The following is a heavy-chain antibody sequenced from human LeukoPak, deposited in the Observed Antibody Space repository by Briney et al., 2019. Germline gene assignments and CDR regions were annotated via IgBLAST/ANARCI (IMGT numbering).Heavy chain of an antibody. J-gene: IGHJ4*02. D-gene: IGHD3-22*01. Sequence: GGSLRLSCAASGFTFGSYAMSWVRQAPGRGLEWVSFISPSGDRTSNADSVEGRFTISRDNPRNTLYLQMNSLRDEDTAVCYCAIMHGYYDGSGYWVQWGQGTPVTVSS. CDR2: ISPSGDRT. CDR3: AIMHGYYDGSGYWVQ. CDR1: GFTFGSYA. V-gene: IGHV3-23*01.